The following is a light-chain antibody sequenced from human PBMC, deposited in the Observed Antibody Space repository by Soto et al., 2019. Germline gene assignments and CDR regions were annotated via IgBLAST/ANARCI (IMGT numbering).Light chain of an antibody. CDR2: AAS. Sequence: EIVVTQSPGILSVSPGDRATLSCRASQSVGRNLAWYQQKPGQAPTLLIYAASTRATGLPARFSGSGSGTDFTLTISSRQSEDFAVYYCQEYSNWPLFTFGPGTRVDIK. CDR1: QSVGRN. V-gene: IGKV3-15*01. CDR3: QEYSNWPLFT. J-gene: IGKJ3*01.